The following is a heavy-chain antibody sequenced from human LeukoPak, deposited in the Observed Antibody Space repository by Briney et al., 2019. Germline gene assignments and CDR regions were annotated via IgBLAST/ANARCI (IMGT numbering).Heavy chain of an antibody. CDR1: GFTFSNAW. J-gene: IGHJ6*02. V-gene: IGHV3-15*07. CDR3: TTDEDWNYARKDV. CDR2: IRSNSDGGTI. D-gene: IGHD1-7*01. Sequence: GGSLRLSCATSGFTFSNAWMNWVRQAPGKGLEWVGRIRSNSDGGTIDYAAPVKGRFALSRDDSKSTLYLQMNSLKIEDTAVYYCTTDEDWNYARKDVWGQGATVIVSS.